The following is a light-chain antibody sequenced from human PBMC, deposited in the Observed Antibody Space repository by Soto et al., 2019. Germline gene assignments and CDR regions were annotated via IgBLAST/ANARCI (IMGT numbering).Light chain of an antibody. J-gene: IGKJ5*01. CDR2: KVS. CDR1: QGVLYSDGNSY. V-gene: IGKV2-30*01. Sequence: EAVMTQSPLSLPVTVGQPASIAGRSSQGVLYSDGNSYLSWFHQRPGKSPRRLIYKVSNRDSGVTDRFSGSGSGTDFTLKISRVEAEDVGVYYCMQGTHWPPTFGQGTRVEI. CDR3: MQGTHWPPT.